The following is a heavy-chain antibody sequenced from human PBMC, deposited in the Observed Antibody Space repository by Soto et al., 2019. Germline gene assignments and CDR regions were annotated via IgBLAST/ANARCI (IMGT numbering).Heavy chain of an antibody. J-gene: IGHJ6*02. CDR3: ARARRELIGGRYLYYGLNV. CDR2: SRDKGNRYTT. V-gene: IGHV3-72*01. CDR1: GFARSAPN. D-gene: IGHD2-15*01. Sequence: EVKLVESGGGLVQPGGSLRLSCVASGFARSAPNMDWVRQAPGKGLEWVGRSRDKGNRYTTEYAASVKGRFTISRGDSENSVFLQMNSLKGEHTAVYYCARARRELIGGRYLYYGLNVWGQGTTVAVSS.